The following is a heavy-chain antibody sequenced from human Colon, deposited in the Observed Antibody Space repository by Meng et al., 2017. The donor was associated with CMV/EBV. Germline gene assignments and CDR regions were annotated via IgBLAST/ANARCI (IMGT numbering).Heavy chain of an antibody. CDR2: IRYDGSNK. Sequence: GESLKISCAASGFTFSSYGMHWVRQAPGKGLEWVAFIRYDGSNKYYADSVKGRFTISRDNSKNTLYLQMNSLRAEDTAVYYCAKDTPSLTYCSGGSCYGMDVWGQGTTVTV. CDR1: GFTFSSYG. V-gene: IGHV3-30*02. CDR3: AKDTPSLTYCSGGSCYGMDV. D-gene: IGHD2-15*01. J-gene: IGHJ6*02.